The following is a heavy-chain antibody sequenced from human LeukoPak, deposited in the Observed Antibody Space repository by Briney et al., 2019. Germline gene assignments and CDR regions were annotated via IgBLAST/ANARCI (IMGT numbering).Heavy chain of an antibody. V-gene: IGHV3-7*01. D-gene: IGHD4-17*01. CDR3: ARGDFSDYGDYVDAFDV. CDR2: IKQDGSQK. J-gene: IGHJ3*01. CDR1: GFTFNNYC. Sequence: GGSLRLSCAASGFTFNNYCMSWVRQAPGKGLQWVANIKQDGSQKFYVDSVKGRFTISRDSTKNSLYLQMNSLRAEDTAMYYCARGDFSDYGDYVDAFDVWGQGTMVTVSS.